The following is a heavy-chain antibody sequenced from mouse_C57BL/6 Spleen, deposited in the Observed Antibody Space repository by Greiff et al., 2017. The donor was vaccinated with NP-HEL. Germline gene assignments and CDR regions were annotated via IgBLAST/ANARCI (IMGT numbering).Heavy chain of an antibody. CDR2: IDPEGGDT. J-gene: IGHJ3*01. Sequence: VQLQQSGAELVRPGASVKLSCTASGFNIKDYYMHWVKQRPEQGLEWIGRIDPEGGDTEYAPKFQGKATMTADTSSNTAYLQLSSLTSEDTAVYYCTTSNYSNYDWFAYWGQGTLVTVSA. CDR1: GFNIKDYY. CDR3: TTSNYSNYDWFAY. D-gene: IGHD2-5*01. V-gene: IGHV14-1*01.